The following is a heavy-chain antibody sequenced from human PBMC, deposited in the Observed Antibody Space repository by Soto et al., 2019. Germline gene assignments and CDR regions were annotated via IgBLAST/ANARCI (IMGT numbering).Heavy chain of an antibody. Sequence: PGGSLRLSCAASGFTFSSYWMSWVRQAPGKGLEWVSAISANGQGIYYADSVRGRFTISRDNSKNTIFLHMDSLRAEDTAVYYCAKDRNYPRDQFHYWGQGTLVTVSS. CDR2: ISANGQGI. V-gene: IGHV3-23*01. CDR1: GFTFSSYW. J-gene: IGHJ4*02. D-gene: IGHD1-7*01. CDR3: AKDRNYPRDQFHY.